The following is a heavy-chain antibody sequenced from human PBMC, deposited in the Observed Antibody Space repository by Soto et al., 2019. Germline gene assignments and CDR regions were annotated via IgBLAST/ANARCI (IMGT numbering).Heavy chain of an antibody. CDR2: INPMSRTA. Sequence: VQLVQSGSEVKKPGSSVKVSCKASGDTSTTYVVSWVRQAPGNGLEWMGGINPMSRTAKYAEKYSGRVTITADEATKTVYLDLTTLRFEDTAGYCCVGGTYCGASCYFAREYWGQGTLVAVSS. CDR3: VGGTYCGASCYFAREY. J-gene: IGHJ4*02. V-gene: IGHV1-69*01. D-gene: IGHD2-21*01. CDR1: GDTSTTYV.